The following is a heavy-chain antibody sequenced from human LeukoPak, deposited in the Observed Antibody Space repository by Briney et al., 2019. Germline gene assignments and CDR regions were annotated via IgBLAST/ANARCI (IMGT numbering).Heavy chain of an antibody. V-gene: IGHV4-59*01. CDR2: IHYSGST. D-gene: IGHD1-26*01. J-gene: IGHJ4*02. Sequence: SETLSLTCTDSGGSISTYYWSWIRQPPGKGLEWIGYIHYSGSTNYNPSLKSRVTISVDTSKNQFSLKLSSVTAADTAVYYCARTGIVGATPDYWGQGTLVTVSS. CDR1: GGSISTYY. CDR3: ARTGIVGATPDY.